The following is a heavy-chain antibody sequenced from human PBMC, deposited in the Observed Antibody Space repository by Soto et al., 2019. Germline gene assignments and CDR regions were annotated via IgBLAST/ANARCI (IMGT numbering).Heavy chain of an antibody. V-gene: IGHV1-3*01. Sequence: ASVKVSCKASGYTFTSYAMHWVRQAPGQRLEWMGWINAGNGNTKYSQKFQGRVTITRDTSASTAYMELNSLRAGDTAVYYCARGGETGFDYWGQGTLVTVSS. CDR1: GYTFTSYA. J-gene: IGHJ4*02. CDR3: ARGGETGFDY. CDR2: INAGNGNT. D-gene: IGHD3-16*01.